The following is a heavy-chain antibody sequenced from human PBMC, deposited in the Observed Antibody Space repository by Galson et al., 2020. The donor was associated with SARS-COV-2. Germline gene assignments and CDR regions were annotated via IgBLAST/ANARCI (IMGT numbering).Heavy chain of an antibody. Sequence: SEPLSLPCTVSGGSISSSNYYWGWVRQPPGEGLEWIGRTYYTESNYYNPSLTSRVTMSVDTSRNQFSLKLSSVTAADTAVYYCARQILTGYYSFYYFDFWGQGTLVTVSS. CDR3: ARQILTGYYSFYYFDF. CDR1: GGSISSSNYY. CDR2: TYYTESN. D-gene: IGHD3-9*01. J-gene: IGHJ4*02. V-gene: IGHV4-39*01.